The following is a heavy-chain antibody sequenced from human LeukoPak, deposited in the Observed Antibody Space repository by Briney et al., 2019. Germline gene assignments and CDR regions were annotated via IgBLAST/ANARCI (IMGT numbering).Heavy chain of an antibody. D-gene: IGHD3-16*01. Sequence: GGSLRLSCAASGITFSRFWMSWVRQAPGKGLQWVANINEDGSEKHYVDSVKGRFTISRDNAENSLYLQMNSLRAEDTAEYYCASGGHLDWWGQGALVTVAS. CDR2: INEDGSEK. CDR1: GITFSRFW. CDR3: ASGGHLDW. J-gene: IGHJ4*02. V-gene: IGHV3-7*03.